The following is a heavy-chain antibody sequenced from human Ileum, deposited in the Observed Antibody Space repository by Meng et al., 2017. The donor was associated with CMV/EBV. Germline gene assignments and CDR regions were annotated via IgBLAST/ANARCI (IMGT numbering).Heavy chain of an antibody. D-gene: IGHD1-26*01. CDR1: GFTFDDYT. CDR3: ARDSTSPGRWGS. CDR2: IYPDGTT. V-gene: IGHV3-53*01. Sequence: GGSLRLSCAASGFTFDDYTMHWVRQAPGKGLEWVSVIYPDGTTYYADSVKGRFTISRDNFKNMLYLQMNSLRAEDTALYYCARDSTSPGRWGSWGQGTLVTVSS. J-gene: IGHJ5*02.